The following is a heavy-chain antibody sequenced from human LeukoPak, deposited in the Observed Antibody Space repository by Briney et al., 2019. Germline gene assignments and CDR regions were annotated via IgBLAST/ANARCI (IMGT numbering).Heavy chain of an antibody. D-gene: IGHD3-22*01. CDR1: GGTFISYA. V-gene: IGHV1-69*05. CDR2: IIPIFGTA. CDR3: ARPKAEYYYDSSGYFQFDY. J-gene: IGHJ4*02. Sequence: SVKVSCKASGGTFISYAISWVRQAPGQGLEWMGRIIPIFGTANYAQKFQGRVTITTDESTSTGYMELSSLRSEDTAVYYCARPKAEYYYDSSGYFQFDYWGQGTLVTVSS.